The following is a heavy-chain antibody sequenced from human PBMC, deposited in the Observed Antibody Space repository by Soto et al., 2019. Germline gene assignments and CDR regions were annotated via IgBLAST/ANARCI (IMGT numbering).Heavy chain of an antibody. J-gene: IGHJ6*03. CDR3: ARGYCSGGSCYSIYMDV. V-gene: IGHV1-3*01. Sequence: ASVKVSCKASGYTFTSYAMHWVRQAPGQRLEWMGWINAGNGNTKYSQKFQGRVTITRDTSASTAYMELSSLRSEDTAVYYCARGYCSGGSCYSIYMDVWGKGTTVTV. CDR1: GYTFTSYA. D-gene: IGHD2-15*01. CDR2: INAGNGNT.